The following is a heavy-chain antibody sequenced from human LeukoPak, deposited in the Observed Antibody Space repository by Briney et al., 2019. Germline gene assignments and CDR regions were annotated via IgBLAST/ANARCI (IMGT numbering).Heavy chain of an antibody. V-gene: IGHV3-48*01. J-gene: IGHJ6*03. CDR2: ISSNSRSI. CDR1: GFTFSGYG. Sequence: PGGSLRLSCSASGFTFSGYGMNWVRQAPGKGLEWVSYISSNSRSIDYADSVKGRFTISRDNAKNSLYLQMNSLRAEDTAVYYCARDAWRYSSSWYVNYYYYMDVWGKGTTVTVSS. CDR3: ARDAWRYSSSWYVNYYYYMDV. D-gene: IGHD6-13*01.